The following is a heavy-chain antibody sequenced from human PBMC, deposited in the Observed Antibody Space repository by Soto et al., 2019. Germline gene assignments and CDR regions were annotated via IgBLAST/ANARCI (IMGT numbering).Heavy chain of an antibody. Sequence: QVQLVQSGAEVKKPGSSVKVSCQASGGTFSSYAISWVRQAPGQGLEWMGGIIPIFTTADYAQKFQGRVTITADESTSTVYMELSSLRSEDTAIYYCAGACISTCCYGVLNHYYYGMDVWGQGTAVTVSS. J-gene: IGHJ6*02. CDR3: AGACISTCCYGVLNHYYYGMDV. V-gene: IGHV1-69*12. CDR2: IIPIFTTA. D-gene: IGHD2-2*01. CDR1: GGTFSSYA.